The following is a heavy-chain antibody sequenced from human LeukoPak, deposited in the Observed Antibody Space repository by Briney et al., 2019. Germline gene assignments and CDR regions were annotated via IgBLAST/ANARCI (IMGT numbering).Heavy chain of an antibody. V-gene: IGHV4-34*01. J-gene: IGHJ4*02. CDR1: GGSFSNYY. Sequence: PSETLSLTCGVYGGSFSNYYWSWIRQPPGKGLEWIGEINHSGRTGYNPSLKSRATISVDTSKNQVSLKVSSVTAADTAVYYCARYPVYCGGDCYGYYFDYWGQGTLVTVSS. CDR3: ARYPVYCGGDCYGYYFDY. CDR2: INHSGRT. D-gene: IGHD2-21*02.